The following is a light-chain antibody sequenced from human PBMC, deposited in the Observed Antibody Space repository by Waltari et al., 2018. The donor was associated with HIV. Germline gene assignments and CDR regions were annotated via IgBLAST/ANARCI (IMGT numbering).Light chain of an antibody. CDR1: NRDGTASNI. CDR2: EVN. J-gene: IGLJ2*01. Sequence: QSALTQPASVSRSPGPSLTIPCTGPNRDGTASNIASWFHQRPGKPLTLIIYEVNKRPSGVSDRFSATNSGNTASLTLSGLQAEDEANYYCCSFTGRKSLIFGGGTKLTVL. V-gene: IGLV2-23*02. CDR3: CSFTGRKSLI.